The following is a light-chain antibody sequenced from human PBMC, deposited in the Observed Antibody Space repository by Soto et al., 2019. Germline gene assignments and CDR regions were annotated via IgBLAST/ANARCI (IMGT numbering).Light chain of an antibody. Sequence: QSVLTQPPSVSGAPGQRVTISCTGSSSNIGAGYDVHWYLQLPGTAPKLLIYGSYNRPSGVPDRFSGSKSGTSASLAITGLQADDEADYYCQSYDSTLTTVLFGGGTKGTVL. CDR1: SSNIGAGYD. CDR2: GSY. CDR3: QSYDSTLTTVL. V-gene: IGLV1-40*01. J-gene: IGLJ2*01.